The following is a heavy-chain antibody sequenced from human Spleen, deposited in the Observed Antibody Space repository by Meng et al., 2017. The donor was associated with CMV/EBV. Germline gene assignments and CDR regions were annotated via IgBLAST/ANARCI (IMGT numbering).Heavy chain of an antibody. Sequence: GSLRLSCTVSRGSVNSGPHCWGWIRQPPGKGLEWIGSVFYSGKTDYNPSLKSRVTISVDTSKNQFSLKLSSVTAADTAVYYCARQLFGYYDSSGYYYREHAFDIWGQGTMVTVSS. J-gene: IGHJ3*02. CDR1: RGSVNSGPHC. CDR2: VFYSGKT. D-gene: IGHD3-22*01. CDR3: ARQLFGYYDSSGYYYREHAFDI. V-gene: IGHV4-39*01.